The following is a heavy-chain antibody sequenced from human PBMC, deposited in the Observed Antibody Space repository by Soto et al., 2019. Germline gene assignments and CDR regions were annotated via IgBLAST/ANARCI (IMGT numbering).Heavy chain of an antibody. CDR1: GYTFTRYT. D-gene: IGHD2-15*01. CDR2: INPDNGNT. V-gene: IGHV1-3*01. J-gene: IGHJ5*02. CDR3: ARGIATGQLDP. Sequence: ASVKVSCKASGYTFTRYTMNWVRQAPGQRLEWMGWINPDNGNTKSSQKFQDRVIITRDTSASTAYMDLSSLRSEDTAVYYCARGIATGQLDPWGQGTLVTVSA.